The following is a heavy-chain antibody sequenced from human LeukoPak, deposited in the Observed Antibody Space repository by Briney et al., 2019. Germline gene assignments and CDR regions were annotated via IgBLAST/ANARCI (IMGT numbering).Heavy chain of an antibody. Sequence: PSETLSLTCTVPGGSISSYYWSWIRQPPGKGLEWIGYIYYSGSTNYNPSLKSRVTISVDTSKNQFSLKPSPVTAADTAVYYCARLDWYYYDSSGYWDDWGQGTLVTVSS. J-gene: IGHJ4*02. D-gene: IGHD3-22*01. V-gene: IGHV4-59*08. CDR3: ARLDWYYYDSSGYWDD. CDR1: GGSISSYY. CDR2: IYYSGST.